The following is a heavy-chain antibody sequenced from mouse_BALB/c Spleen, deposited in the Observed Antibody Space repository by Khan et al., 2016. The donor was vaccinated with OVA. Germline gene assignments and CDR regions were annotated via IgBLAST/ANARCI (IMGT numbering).Heavy chain of an antibody. CDR3: DRHQFPQSMDY. J-gene: IGHJ4*01. CDR2: IWRDGYT. Sequence: QVQLKQSGPDLVAPSQSLSITCTVSGFSLTSFAIHWVRQPPGKGLEWLVVIWRDGYTTYNSALKSRLSISKDNSKSQVFLKMNSLQTDDTAIYSCDRHQFPQSMDYWGQGTSVTVSS. CDR1: GFSLTSFA. V-gene: IGHV2-6-2*01.